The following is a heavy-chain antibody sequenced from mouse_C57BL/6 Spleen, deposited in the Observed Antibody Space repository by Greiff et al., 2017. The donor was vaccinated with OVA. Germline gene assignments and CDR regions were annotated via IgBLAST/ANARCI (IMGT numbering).Heavy chain of an antibody. J-gene: IGHJ1*03. CDR3: ARAFYYDGSRPYWYCDV. CDR2: IYPSDSET. V-gene: IGHV1-61*01. Sequence: QVQLQQPGAELVRPGSSVKLSCKASGYTFTSYWMAWVKQRPGQGLEWIGNIYPSDSETHYNQKFKDTATFTVDKSSSTAYMQLSTLTSEDSAVYYCARAFYYDGSRPYWYCDVWGTGTTVTVSS. CDR1: GYTFTSYW. D-gene: IGHD1-1*01.